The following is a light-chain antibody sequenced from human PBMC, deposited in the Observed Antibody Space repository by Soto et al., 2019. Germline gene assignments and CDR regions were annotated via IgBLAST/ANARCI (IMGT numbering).Light chain of an antibody. V-gene: IGKV3-20*01. CDR1: QSVSSSY. CDR3: QQYGSSGT. CDR2: GAS. J-gene: IGKJ2*01. Sequence: EIVLTQSPGTLSLSPGEGATLSCRASQSVSSSYLAWYQQKPGQAPRLLIYGASSRATGIPDRFSGSGSGTDFTLTISRLEPEDFAVYYCQQYGSSGTFGQGTKLEI.